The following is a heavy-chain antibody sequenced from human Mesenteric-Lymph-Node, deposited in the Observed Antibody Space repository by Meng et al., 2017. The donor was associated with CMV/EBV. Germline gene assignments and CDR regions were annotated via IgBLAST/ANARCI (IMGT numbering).Heavy chain of an antibody. J-gene: IGHJ4*02. CDR1: GFTFGDYA. V-gene: IGHV3-49*04. CDR2: IRSKHYGGTP. D-gene: IGHD1-7*01. CDR3: TRDRNWTYVRYFDY. Sequence: GGSLRLSCTGYGFTFGDYAMSWVRQAPGKGLEWVGFIRSKHYGGTPEYAASVKGRFTISRDDSKSIAYLQMNSLKTEDTAVYYCTRDRNWTYVRYFDYWGQGTLVTVSS.